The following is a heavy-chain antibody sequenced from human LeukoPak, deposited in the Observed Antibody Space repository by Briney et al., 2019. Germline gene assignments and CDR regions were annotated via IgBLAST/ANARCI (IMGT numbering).Heavy chain of an antibody. V-gene: IGHV1-69*05. J-gene: IGHJ4*02. CDR2: IIPIFGTA. CDR1: GGTFSSYA. CDR3: ARELLRLEAPEYYFDY. D-gene: IGHD5-18*01. Sequence: GASVKVSCKASGGTFSSYAISWVRQAPGQGLEWMGGIIPIFGTANYAQKFQGRVTITTDESTSTAYMELSSLRSEDTAVYYCARELLRLEAPEYYFDYWGQGTLVTVSS.